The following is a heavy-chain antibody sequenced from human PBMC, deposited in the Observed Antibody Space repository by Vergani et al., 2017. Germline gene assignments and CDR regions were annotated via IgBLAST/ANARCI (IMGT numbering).Heavy chain of an antibody. J-gene: IGHJ4*02. CDR2: TYYRSKWYN. V-gene: IGHV6-1*01. CDR3: AREWEQQLSN. Sequence: QVQLLQSGPGLVKPSQTLLLSCAISGDSVTSNSAAWNWIRQSPSRGLEWLRRTYYRSKWYNDYAVSVKSRITINPDTSKKQFSLQLNSVTPEDTAVYYCAREWEQQLSNWGQGTLVTVSS. CDR1: GDSVTSNSAA. D-gene: IGHD6-13*01.